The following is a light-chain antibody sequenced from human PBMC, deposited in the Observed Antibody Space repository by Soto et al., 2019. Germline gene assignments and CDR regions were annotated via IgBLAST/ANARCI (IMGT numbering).Light chain of an antibody. Sequence: QSVLTQPPSVYGAPGQRVTISCTGSSSNIGAGYDVHWYQQLPGTAPKLLIYGNSNRPSGVPDRFSGSKSGTSASLAITGLQAEDEADYYCQSYDSSLSEVVFGGGTKLTVL. CDR3: QSYDSSLSEVV. J-gene: IGLJ2*01. V-gene: IGLV1-40*01. CDR1: SSNIGAGYD. CDR2: GNS.